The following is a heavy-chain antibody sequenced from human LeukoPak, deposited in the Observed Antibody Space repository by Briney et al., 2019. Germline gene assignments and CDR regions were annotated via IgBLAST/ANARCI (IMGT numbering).Heavy chain of an antibody. Sequence: ASVKVSCKASGYIFTSYDINWVRQATGQGLEWMGWMNPNSGNTGYAQKFQGRVTMTRNTSISTAYMELSSLRSEDTAVYYCARGPEESNRPVLRFLEWFRGLYDPWGQGTLVTVSS. D-gene: IGHD3-3*01. CDR1: GYIFTSYD. V-gene: IGHV1-8*01. CDR2: MNPNSGNT. J-gene: IGHJ5*02. CDR3: ARGPEESNRPVLRFLEWFRGLYDP.